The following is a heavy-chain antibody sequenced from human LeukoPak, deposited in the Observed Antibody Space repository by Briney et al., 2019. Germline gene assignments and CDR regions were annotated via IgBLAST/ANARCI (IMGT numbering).Heavy chain of an antibody. V-gene: IGHV4-34*01. J-gene: IGHJ4*02. D-gene: IGHD1-26*01. CDR1: GGSFSGYY. CDR2: INHSGST. Sequence: KPSETLSLTCAVYGGSFSGYYWSWIRQPPGKGLEWIGEINHSGSTNYNPSLKSRVTISVDTSKNQFSLKLSSVTAADTAVYYCARQGGVGATRYFDYWGQGALVTVSS. CDR3: ARQGGVGATRYFDY.